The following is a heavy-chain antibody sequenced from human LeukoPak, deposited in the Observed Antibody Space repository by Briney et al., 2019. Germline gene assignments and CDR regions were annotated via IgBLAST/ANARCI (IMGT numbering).Heavy chain of an antibody. Sequence: ASVKVSCKASGYTFTDYYMHWVRQAPGQGLEWMGWINPNSGGTKLAQKFQGRVALTRDTSISTAYMELSRLRSDDTAFYYCARIRYCGGISCYYIDYWGQGTLVTVSA. V-gene: IGHV1-2*02. D-gene: IGHD2-2*01. CDR1: GYTFTDYY. CDR3: ARIRYCGGISCYYIDY. CDR2: INPNSGGT. J-gene: IGHJ4*02.